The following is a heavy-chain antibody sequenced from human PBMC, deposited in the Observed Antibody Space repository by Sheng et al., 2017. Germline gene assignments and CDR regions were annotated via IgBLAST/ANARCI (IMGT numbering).Heavy chain of an antibody. V-gene: IGHV4-59*01. J-gene: IGHJ6*02. CDR2: IYYVGST. CDR3: ARDKRGGSSMDA. CDR1: GGSMTDYY. D-gene: IGHD2-15*01. Sequence: QVQLQESGPGLVKPSETLFLICTVSGGSMTDYYWSWIRQSPEKGLEWIGYIYYVGSTTYNPSLKSRVTISVDRSKNQFSXSLKSVTAADTAVYYCARDKRGGSSMDAWGQGTTVTGLL.